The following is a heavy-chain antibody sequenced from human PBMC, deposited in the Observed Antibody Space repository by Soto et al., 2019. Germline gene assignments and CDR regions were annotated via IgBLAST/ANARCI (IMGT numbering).Heavy chain of an antibody. J-gene: IGHJ4*02. D-gene: IGHD3-3*01. CDR1: GGTFSSYT. V-gene: IGHV1-69*02. CDR2: IIPILGMS. CDR3: ARGRYYYDVSGSFDY. Sequence: QVQLVQSGAEVKKPGSSVKVSCKASGGTFSSYTFSWVRQAPGQGLEWMGRIIPILGMSNYAQKFQGRVTITADKSTSTAYMELSSLRSEDTAVYYCARGRYYYDVSGSFDYWGQGTLVTVSS.